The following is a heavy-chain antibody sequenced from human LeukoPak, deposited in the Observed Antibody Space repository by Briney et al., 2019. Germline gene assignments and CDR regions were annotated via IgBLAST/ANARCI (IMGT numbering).Heavy chain of an antibody. D-gene: IGHD6-13*01. CDR1: GYTFTGYY. Sequence: RASVTVSCKASGYTFTGYYMHWVRQAPGQGLEWMGWINPNSGGTNYAQKFQGRVTMTRDTSISTAYMELSRLRSDDTAVYYCARAGDIAAAFYQFDPWGQGTLVTVSS. CDR2: INPNSGGT. CDR3: ARAGDIAAAFYQFDP. J-gene: IGHJ5*02. V-gene: IGHV1-2*02.